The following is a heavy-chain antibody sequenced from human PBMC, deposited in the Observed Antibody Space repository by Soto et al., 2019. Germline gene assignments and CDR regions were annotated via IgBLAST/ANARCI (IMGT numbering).Heavy chain of an antibody. V-gene: IGHV1-69*06. D-gene: IGHD5-18*01. Sequence: SVKVSCKASGGTFSSYAISGVRQAAGQGLEWMGGIIPIFGTANYAQKFQGRVTITADKSTSTAYMELSSLRSEDTAVYYCASVDTAALYKRFDPCGQGTLVTVSS. CDR1: GGTFSSYA. CDR2: IIPIFGTA. CDR3: ASVDTAALYKRFDP. J-gene: IGHJ5*02.